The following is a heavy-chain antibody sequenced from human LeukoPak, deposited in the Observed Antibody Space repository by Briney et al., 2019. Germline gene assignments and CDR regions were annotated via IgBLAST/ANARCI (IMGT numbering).Heavy chain of an antibody. V-gene: IGHV1-8*03. CDR3: ARGTYYYDSSGPSNAFDI. D-gene: IGHD3-22*01. CDR2: MNPNSGNT. J-gene: IGHJ3*02. Sequence: EASVKVSCKASGYTFTSYDINWVRQATGQGLEWMGWMNPNSGNTGYAQKFQGRVTITRNTSISTAYMELSSLRSEDTAVYYCARGTYYYDSSGPSNAFDIWGQGTMVTVSS. CDR1: GYTFTSYD.